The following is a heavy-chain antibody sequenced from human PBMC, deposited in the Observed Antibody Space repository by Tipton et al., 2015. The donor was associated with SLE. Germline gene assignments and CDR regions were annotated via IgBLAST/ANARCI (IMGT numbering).Heavy chain of an antibody. CDR1: GGSFSGYY. CDR2: INHSGST. V-gene: IGHV4-34*01. D-gene: IGHD3-16*01. J-gene: IGHJ3*02. CDR3: ARFTMGGDAFDI. Sequence: TLSLTCAVYGGSFSGYYWSWIRQPPGKGLEWIGEINHSGSTNYNPSLKSRVTISVDTSKSQFSLKLGSVTAADTAVYYCARFTMGGDAFDIWGQGTMVTVSS.